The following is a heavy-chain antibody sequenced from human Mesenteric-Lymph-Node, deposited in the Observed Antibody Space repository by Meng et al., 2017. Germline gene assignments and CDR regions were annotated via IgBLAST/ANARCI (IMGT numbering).Heavy chain of an antibody. V-gene: IGHV4-61*02. CDR2: IYTSGST. J-gene: IGHJ4*02. D-gene: IGHD3-22*01. Sequence: SETLSLTCTVSGGSISSGSYYWSWIRQPAGKGLEWIGRIYTSGSTNYNPSLKSRVTISVDTSKNQFSLKLSSVTAADTAVYYCARAEGYYDSSGYLFDYWGQGTLVTVSS. CDR3: ARAEGYYDSSGYLFDY. CDR1: GGSISSGSYY.